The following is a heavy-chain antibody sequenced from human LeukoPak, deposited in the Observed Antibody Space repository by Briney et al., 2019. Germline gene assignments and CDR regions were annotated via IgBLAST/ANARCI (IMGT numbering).Heavy chain of an antibody. D-gene: IGHD3-22*01. Sequence: SEILSLTCAVYGGSFSGHYWTWIRQPPGKGLEWIGEINHSGSTNYNPSLKSRVTISVDTSKNQFSLKVSSVTAADTAVYYCARAKVEVTMIVVVDGMDVWGKGTTVTVSS. CDR3: ARAKVEVTMIVVVDGMDV. V-gene: IGHV4-34*01. CDR1: GGSFSGHY. J-gene: IGHJ6*04. CDR2: INHSGST.